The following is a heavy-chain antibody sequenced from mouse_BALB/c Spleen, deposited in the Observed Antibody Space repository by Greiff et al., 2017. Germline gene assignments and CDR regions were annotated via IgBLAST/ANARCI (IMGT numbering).Heavy chain of an antibody. CDR3: ARNDGKGYFDV. CDR1: GYTFSSYW. D-gene: IGHD2-1*01. J-gene: IGHJ1*01. Sequence: VQLQQSGAELMKPGASVKISCKATGYTFSSYWIEWVKQRPGHGLEWIGEILPGSGSTNYNEKFKGKATFTADTSSNTAYMQLSSLTSEDSAVYYCARNDGKGYFDVWGAGTTVTVSS. CDR2: ILPGSGST. V-gene: IGHV1-9*01.